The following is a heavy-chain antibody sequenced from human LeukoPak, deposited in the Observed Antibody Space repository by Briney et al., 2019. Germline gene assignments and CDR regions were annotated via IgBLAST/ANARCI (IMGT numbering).Heavy chain of an antibody. CDR3: ARDLTERKYYIAF. J-gene: IGHJ4*02. D-gene: IGHD2-8*02. CDR1: GFTFSSVG. Sequence: GGSLRLSCAASGFTFSSVGMHWVRQAPGEGLEWVAYIGYSGSDIYYADSVKGRFTISRDNSKNTVHLQLSSLRAADTALYSCARDLTERKYYIAFWGQGTLVTVSS. V-gene: IGHV3-30*02. CDR2: IGYSGSDI.